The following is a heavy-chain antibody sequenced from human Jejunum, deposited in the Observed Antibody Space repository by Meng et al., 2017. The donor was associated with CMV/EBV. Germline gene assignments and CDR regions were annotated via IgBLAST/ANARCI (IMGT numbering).Heavy chain of an antibody. Sequence: GLPFSGEWMNWVRQAPGKGLLLVSRINGDGTSSGYADSVKGRFTISRDNANNMLYLQLDSLRAEDTAVYYCVTNVYCSGGGCRNYWGQGTLVTVSS. V-gene: IGHV3-74*01. J-gene: IGHJ4*02. CDR3: VTNVYCSGGGCRNY. CDR2: INGDGTSS. CDR1: GLPFSGEW. D-gene: IGHD2-15*01.